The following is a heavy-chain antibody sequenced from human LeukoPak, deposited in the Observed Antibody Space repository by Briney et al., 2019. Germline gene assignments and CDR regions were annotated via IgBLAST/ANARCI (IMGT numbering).Heavy chain of an antibody. CDR2: IFQSGST. Sequence: PSQTLSLTCAVSGGSISSGDYSWSWIRQPPGKGLEWIGYIFQSGSTYYNPSLKSRVTISVDRSKNQFSLKLSSVTAAGTAVYYCARVGSDWNDVRYNWFDPWGQGTLVTVSS. J-gene: IGHJ5*02. D-gene: IGHD1-1*01. V-gene: IGHV4-30-2*01. CDR1: GGSISSGDYS. CDR3: ARVGSDWNDVRYNWFDP.